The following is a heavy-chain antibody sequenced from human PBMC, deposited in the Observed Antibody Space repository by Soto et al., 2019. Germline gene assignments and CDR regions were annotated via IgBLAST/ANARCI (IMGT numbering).Heavy chain of an antibody. CDR3: ARDPLRSAFDI. V-gene: IGHV3-7*04. CDR2: INEDGSVR. J-gene: IGHJ3*02. Sequence: GSLRLSCAASGFTFSKSWMSWVRQAPGTGPEFVANINEDGSVRNYDDSVKGRFTISRDNAKNSLYLQMNSLRGDDTAVYFCARDPLRSAFDIWGQGTLVTVSS. CDR1: GFTFSKSW.